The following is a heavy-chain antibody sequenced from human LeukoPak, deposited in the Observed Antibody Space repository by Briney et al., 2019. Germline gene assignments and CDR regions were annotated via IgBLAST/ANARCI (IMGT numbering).Heavy chain of an antibody. Sequence: GGSLRLSCAASGFTVTSNHMNWVRQAPGKGLDGVSIIYTGGTTHYADSLKDRFTISRDDSINTLYLQMNSLRAEDTAVYYCARDSSSYYFDYWGQGTLVTVSS. D-gene: IGHD6-6*01. CDR1: GFTVTSNH. CDR2: IYTGGTT. CDR3: ARDSSSYYFDY. J-gene: IGHJ4*02. V-gene: IGHV3-66*01.